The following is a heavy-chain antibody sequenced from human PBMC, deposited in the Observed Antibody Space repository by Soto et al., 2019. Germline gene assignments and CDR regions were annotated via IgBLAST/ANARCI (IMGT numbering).Heavy chain of an antibody. Sequence: SETLSLTCTVSGGSVSSATDCWTWIRQPPGKGLEWIGYTDYSGSSDYNPSLKSRVTISVDRSKNQFSLKLSSVTAADTAVYYCARGYGGWAEYFQHWGQGTLVTVSS. CDR3: ARGYGGWAEYFQH. CDR1: GGSVSSATDC. D-gene: IGHD6-19*01. V-gene: IGHV4-61*01. CDR2: TDYSGSS. J-gene: IGHJ1*01.